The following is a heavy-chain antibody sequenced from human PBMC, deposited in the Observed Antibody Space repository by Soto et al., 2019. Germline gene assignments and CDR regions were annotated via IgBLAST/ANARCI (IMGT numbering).Heavy chain of an antibody. CDR3: ARGVGSGTYYNQYNWFDP. V-gene: IGHV1-46*01. J-gene: IGHJ5*02. D-gene: IGHD3-10*01. CDR1: GYTFTSYY. CDR2: INPSGGST. Sequence: ASVKVSCKASGYTFTSYYMHWVRQAPGQGLEWMGIINPSGGSTSYAQKFQERVTMTRDVSTNTVYMELRSLRSDDTAVYYCARGVGSGTYYNQYNWFDPWGQGTLVTV.